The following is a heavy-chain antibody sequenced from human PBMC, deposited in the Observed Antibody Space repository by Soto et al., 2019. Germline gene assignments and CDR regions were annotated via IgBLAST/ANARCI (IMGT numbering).Heavy chain of an antibody. V-gene: IGHV4-31*03. D-gene: IGHD3-9*01. CDR2: IYYSGST. CDR1: GGSISSGGYY. J-gene: IGHJ6*02. CDR3: ARDYWYYDILTEGYYYYGMDV. Sequence: QVQLQESGPGLVKPSQTLSLTCTVSGGSISSGGYYWSWIRQHPGKGLEWIGYIYYSGSTYYNPYLKSRVTISVDTSKNQFSLKLSSVTAADTAVYYCARDYWYYDILTEGYYYYGMDVWGQGTTVTVSS.